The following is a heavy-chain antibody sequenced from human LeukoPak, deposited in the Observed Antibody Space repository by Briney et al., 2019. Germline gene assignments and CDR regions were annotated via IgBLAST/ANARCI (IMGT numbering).Heavy chain of an antibody. CDR2: INPNSGGT. Sequence: ASVKVSCKASGYTFTGYYMHWVRQAPGQGLKWMGWINPNSGGTNYAQKFQGRVTMTRDTSISTAYMELSRLRSDDTAVYYCASITYGWGSYGMDVWGQGTTVTVSS. CDR3: ASITYGWGSYGMDV. CDR1: GYTFTGYY. V-gene: IGHV1-2*02. J-gene: IGHJ6*02. D-gene: IGHD3-16*01.